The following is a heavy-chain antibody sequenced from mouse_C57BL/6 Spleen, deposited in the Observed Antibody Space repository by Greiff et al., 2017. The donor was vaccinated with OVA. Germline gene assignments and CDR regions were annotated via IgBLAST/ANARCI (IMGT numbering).Heavy chain of an antibody. V-gene: IGHV5-17*01. CDR2: ISSGSSTI. Sequence: EVKLVESGGGLVKPGGSLKLSCAASGFTFSDYGMHWVRQAPEKGLEWVAYISSGSSTIYYADTVKGRFTISRDNAKNTLFLQMTSLRSEDTAMYYCAKDYGSSYLFDYWGQGTTLTVSS. J-gene: IGHJ2*01. CDR1: GFTFSDYG. CDR3: AKDYGSSYLFDY. D-gene: IGHD1-1*01.